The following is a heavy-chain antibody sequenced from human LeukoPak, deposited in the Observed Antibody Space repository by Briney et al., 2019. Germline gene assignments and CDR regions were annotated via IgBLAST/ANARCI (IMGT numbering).Heavy chain of an antibody. V-gene: IGHV3-33*01. J-gene: IGHJ4*02. CDR2: IWYDGSNK. Sequence: TXXXYGMXXVRQAPGKGLEGVAVIWYDGSNKYYADSVKGRFTISRDNSKNTLYLQMNSLRAEDTAVYYCAREINHFDYWGQGTLVTVSS. CDR1: TXXXYG. CDR3: AREINHFDY.